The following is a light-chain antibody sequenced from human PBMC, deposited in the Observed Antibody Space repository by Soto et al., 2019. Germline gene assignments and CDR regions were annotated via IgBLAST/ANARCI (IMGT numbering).Light chain of an antibody. V-gene: IGKV3-20*01. Sequence: EIVLTQSPGTLSLSPGERATLSCRTSQSISSSYLAWYQQKPCQAPRLIIYATSSRATGIPDRFSGSGSGTDYTLTISRREAEDFAVYYCQQCGSSPLTFGGGTKLEIK. CDR2: ATS. J-gene: IGKJ4*01. CDR1: QSISSSY. CDR3: QQCGSSPLT.